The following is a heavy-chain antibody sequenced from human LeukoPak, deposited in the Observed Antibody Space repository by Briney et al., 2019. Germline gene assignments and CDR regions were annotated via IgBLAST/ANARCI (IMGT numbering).Heavy chain of an antibody. J-gene: IGHJ4*02. D-gene: IGHD3-22*01. V-gene: IGHV3-7*01. CDR2: IKKEGSEK. CDR3: ARANYYYDSSGYYYGPEGY. Sequence: GGSLRLSCAASGFTFSSYWMSWVPKAPGKGRGWVPKIKKEGSEKYYVDSVKGRFTISRDNAKNSLYLQMNGLRAEDTAVYYCARANYYYDSSGYYYGPEGYWGQGTLVTVSS. CDR1: GFTFSSYW.